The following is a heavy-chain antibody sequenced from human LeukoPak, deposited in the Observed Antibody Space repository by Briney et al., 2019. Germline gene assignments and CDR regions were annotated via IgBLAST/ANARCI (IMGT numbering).Heavy chain of an antibody. D-gene: IGHD3-3*01. CDR1: GGSISSSSYY. Sequence: SETLSLTCTVSGGSISSSSYYWGWIRQPPGKGLEWIGSIYYSESTNYNPSLKSRVTISVDTSKNQFSLKLSSVTAADTAVYYCARVPRPDYDFWSGPVNYYGMDVWGQGTTVTVSS. CDR2: IYYSEST. J-gene: IGHJ6*02. V-gene: IGHV4-39*07. CDR3: ARVPRPDYDFWSGPVNYYGMDV.